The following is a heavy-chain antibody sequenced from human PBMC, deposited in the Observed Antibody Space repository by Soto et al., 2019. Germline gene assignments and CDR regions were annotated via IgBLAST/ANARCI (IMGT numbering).Heavy chain of an antibody. D-gene: IGHD3-16*01. CDR3: ARETPVRGADYYYYYYMDV. CDR1: GFTFSDHY. V-gene: IGHV3-72*01. J-gene: IGHJ6*03. CDR2: TRNKANSYTK. Sequence: GGSLRLSCAASGFTFSDHYMDWVRQAPGKGLEWVGRTRNKANSYTKECAESVKGRFTISRDVSKNSLYLQMNSLKTEDTAVYYCARETPVRGADYYYYYYMDVWGKGTTVTVSS.